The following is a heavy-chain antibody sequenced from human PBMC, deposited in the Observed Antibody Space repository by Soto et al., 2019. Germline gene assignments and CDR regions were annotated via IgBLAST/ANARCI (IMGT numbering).Heavy chain of an antibody. J-gene: IGHJ4*02. CDR3: AKDASRTSGWYYFDY. V-gene: IGHV3-23*01. CDR2: IDYTGGTT. D-gene: IGHD6-19*01. Sequence: VGSLRLSCAASGFTFSILAMVWVRQAPGKGLEWVSVIDYTGGTTYYTDSVKGRFIISRDNSKKMLYLQMNSLRAEDTAVYYCAKDASRTSGWYYFDYWGQGALVTVPQ. CDR1: GFTFSILA.